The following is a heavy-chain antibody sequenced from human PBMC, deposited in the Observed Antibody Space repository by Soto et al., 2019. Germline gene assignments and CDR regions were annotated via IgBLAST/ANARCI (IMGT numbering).Heavy chain of an antibody. V-gene: IGHV3-43*01. CDR1: GFTFFDYT. Sequence: PGGSLRLSCAASGFTFFDYTIHFFRQSAFKCLEWVSLISWDGGSTYYADSVKGRFTISRDNSKNSLYLQMNSLRTEDTALYYCAKDHSSGSYLVGDAFDIWGQGTMVTVSS. D-gene: IGHD1-26*01. CDR3: AKDHSSGSYLVGDAFDI. CDR2: ISWDGGST. J-gene: IGHJ3*02.